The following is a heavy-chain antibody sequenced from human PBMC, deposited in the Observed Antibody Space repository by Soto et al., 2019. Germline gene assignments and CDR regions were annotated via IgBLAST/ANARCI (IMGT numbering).Heavy chain of an antibody. CDR2: INHSGST. J-gene: IGHJ4*02. CDR3: ARGRGYTQRGTYFDY. CDR1: GGSFSGYY. D-gene: IGHD5-12*01. V-gene: IGHV4-34*01. Sequence: PSETLSLTCAVYGGSFSGYYWSWIRQPPGKGLEWIGEINHSGSTNYNPSLKSRVTISVDTSKNQFSLKLSSVTAADTAVYYCARGRGYTQRGTYFDYWGQGTLVTVSS.